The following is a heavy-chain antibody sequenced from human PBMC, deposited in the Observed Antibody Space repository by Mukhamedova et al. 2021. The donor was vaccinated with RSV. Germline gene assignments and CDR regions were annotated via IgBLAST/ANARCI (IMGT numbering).Heavy chain of an antibody. J-gene: IGHJ6*02. Sequence: YYADSVKGRFTISRDNAKNSLYLQMNSLRAEDTAVYYCARAPYSYGSGNYGMDVWGQGTPVTVSS. CDR3: ARAPYSYGSGNYGMDV. D-gene: IGHD3-10*01. V-gene: IGHV3-21*01.